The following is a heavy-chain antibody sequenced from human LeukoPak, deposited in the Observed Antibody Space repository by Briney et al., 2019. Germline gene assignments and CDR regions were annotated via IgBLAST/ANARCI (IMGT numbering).Heavy chain of an antibody. CDR1: GFTFSSYA. D-gene: IGHD3-10*01. J-gene: IGHJ3*02. Sequence: PGGSLRLSCAASGFTFSSYAMHWVRQAPGKGLEWVSVISGSGDSTYYADSVRGRFTISRDNSMNTLYLQMNSLRAEDTAVYYCARDLSSGTYGIFDIWGQGTMVTVSS. CDR3: ARDLSSGTYGIFDI. V-gene: IGHV3-23*01. CDR2: ISGSGDST.